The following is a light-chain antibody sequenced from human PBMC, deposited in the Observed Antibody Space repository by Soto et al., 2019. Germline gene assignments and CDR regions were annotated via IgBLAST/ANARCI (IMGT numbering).Light chain of an antibody. V-gene: IGLV2-8*01. J-gene: IGLJ2*01. Sequence: QSALTQPPSASGSPGQSVTIPCSGTSSDVGGYNYVSWYQQHPGKAPKLMIYEVTRRPSGVPDRFSGSRSGNTASLTVSGLQAEDEADYYCSSYAGSNNVAFGGGTKLTVL. CDR1: SSDVGGYNY. CDR3: SSYAGSNNVA. CDR2: EVT.